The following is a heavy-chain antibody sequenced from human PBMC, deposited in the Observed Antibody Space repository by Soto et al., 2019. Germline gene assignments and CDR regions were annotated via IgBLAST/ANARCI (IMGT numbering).Heavy chain of an antibody. CDR1: GFTFSSYG. CDR3: AKDDFWSVKNQYYYYYYGMDV. D-gene: IGHD3-3*01. CDR2: ISYDGSNK. J-gene: IGHJ6*02. V-gene: IGHV3-30*18. Sequence: VGSLRLSCAASGFTFSSYGMHWVRQAPGKGLEWVAVISYDGSNKYYADSVKGRFTISRDNSKNTLYLQMNSLRAEDTAVYYCAKDDFWSVKNQYYYYYYGMDVWGQGTTVTVSS.